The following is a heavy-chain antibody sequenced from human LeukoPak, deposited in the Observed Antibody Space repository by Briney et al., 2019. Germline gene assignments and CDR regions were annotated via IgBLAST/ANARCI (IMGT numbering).Heavy chain of an antibody. Sequence: GGSLRLSCAASGFTFSSYEMNWVRQAPGKGLEWVSYISSSGSTIYYADSVKGRFTISRDNAKNSLYLQMNSLRAEDTAVYYCASEYCSGGSCYLDYWGQGTLVTVSS. D-gene: IGHD2-15*01. CDR1: GFTFSSYE. CDR3: ASEYCSGGSCYLDY. V-gene: IGHV3-48*03. J-gene: IGHJ4*02. CDR2: ISSSGSTI.